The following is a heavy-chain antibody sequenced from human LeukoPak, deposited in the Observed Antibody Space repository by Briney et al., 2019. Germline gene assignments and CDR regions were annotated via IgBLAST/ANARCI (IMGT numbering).Heavy chain of an antibody. V-gene: IGHV1-8*02. Sequence: ASVKVSCKASGYTFTGYYMHWVRQAPGQGLEWMGWMNPNSGNTGYAQKFQGRVTMTRNTSISTAYMELSSLRSEDTAVYYCARGLFYYYDSSLGYWGQGTLVTVSS. CDR3: ARGLFYYYDSSLGY. J-gene: IGHJ4*02. CDR2: MNPNSGNT. D-gene: IGHD3-22*01. CDR1: GYTFTGYY.